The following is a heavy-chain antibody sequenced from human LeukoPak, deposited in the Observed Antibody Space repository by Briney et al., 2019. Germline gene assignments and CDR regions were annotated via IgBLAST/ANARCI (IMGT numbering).Heavy chain of an antibody. V-gene: IGHV1-69*05. CDR1: GGTFSSYS. Sequence: SVKVSCKASGGTFSSYSITWVRQAPGQGLEWMGGIMPLFNTANYAQQFQGRDTITTDESTSTAYMELSSLRFEDTAMYYCARVDRYHYYLDVWGKGTTVTVSS. CDR2: IMPLFNTA. CDR3: ARVDRYHYYLDV. J-gene: IGHJ6*03.